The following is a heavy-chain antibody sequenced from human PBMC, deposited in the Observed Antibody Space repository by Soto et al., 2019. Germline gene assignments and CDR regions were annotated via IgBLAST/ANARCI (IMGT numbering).Heavy chain of an antibody. D-gene: IGHD3-3*01. J-gene: IGHJ5*02. CDR1: GFTFSNAW. CDR2: IKSETDGGTT. V-gene: IGHV3-15*01. CDR3: TTAQMGKDYGFWSGYPNWFDP. Sequence: GGSLRLSCAASGFTFSNAWMSWVRQAPGKGLEWVGRIKSETDGGTTDYAAPVKGRFTISRDDSKNTLYLQMNSLKTEDTAVYYCTTAQMGKDYGFWSGYPNWFDPWGQGTLVTVSS.